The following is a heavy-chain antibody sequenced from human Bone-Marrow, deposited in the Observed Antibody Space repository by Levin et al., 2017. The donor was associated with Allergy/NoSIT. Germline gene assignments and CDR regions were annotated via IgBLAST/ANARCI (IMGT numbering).Heavy chain of an antibody. D-gene: IGHD6-19*01. Sequence: PSETLSLTCAVYGGSFSGYSWSWIRQPPGKGLEYIGEIDPRGVTNYNPSLKSRVTISVDTSKSQFSLRLTSVTAADTAVYFWARLWHNNGWFPAQPRPNYFFDYWGQGTLVTVSS. V-gene: IGHV4-34*01. J-gene: IGHJ4*02. CDR3: ARLWHNNGWFPAQPRPNYFFDY. CDR2: IDPRGVT. CDR1: GGSFSGYS.